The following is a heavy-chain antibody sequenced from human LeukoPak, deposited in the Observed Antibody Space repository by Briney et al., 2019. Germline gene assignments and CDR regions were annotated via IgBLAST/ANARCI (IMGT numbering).Heavy chain of an antibody. V-gene: IGHV3-30*18. CDR2: ISYDGSNK. Sequence: GGSLRLSCAASGFTFSSYGMHWVRQAPGKGLEWVAVISYDGSNKYYADSVKGRFTISRDNSKNTLYLQMNSLRAEDTAVYYCAKEREPILFDYWGQGTLVTVSS. CDR1: GFTFSSYG. J-gene: IGHJ4*02. D-gene: IGHD5-24*01. CDR3: AKEREPILFDY.